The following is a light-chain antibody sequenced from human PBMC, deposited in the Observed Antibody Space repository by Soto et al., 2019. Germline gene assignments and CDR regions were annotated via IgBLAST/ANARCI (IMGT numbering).Light chain of an antibody. Sequence: QSALTQPASVSGSPGQSITISCTGTSSDVGSYNLVSWYQQHPGKAPKVIIYEVIKRPSGVSNRFSGSKSGNTASLTISGLQAEDEADYYCCSHAGSTSLVFGGGTKVTVL. CDR3: CSHAGSTSLV. CDR2: EVI. J-gene: IGLJ2*01. CDR1: SSDVGSYNL. V-gene: IGLV2-23*02.